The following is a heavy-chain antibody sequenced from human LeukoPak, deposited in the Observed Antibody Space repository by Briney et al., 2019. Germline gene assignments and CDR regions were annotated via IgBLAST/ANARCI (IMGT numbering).Heavy chain of an antibody. CDR2: IYYSGST. J-gene: IGHJ4*02. D-gene: IGHD6-13*01. CDR1: GGFISSYY. CDR3: ARVDSNNWYDSRGYFDY. Sequence: SETLSLTCTVSGGFISSYYWSWIRQPPGKGLEWIGYIYYSGSTNYNPPLKSRVTISVDTSKNQFSLKLSSVTAADTAVYYCARVDSNNWYDSRGYFDYWGQGTLVTVSS. V-gene: IGHV4-59*01.